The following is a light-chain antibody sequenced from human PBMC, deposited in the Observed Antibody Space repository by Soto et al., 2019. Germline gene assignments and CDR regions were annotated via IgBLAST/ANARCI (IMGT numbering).Light chain of an antibody. J-gene: IGLJ3*02. CDR3: SSYAGSYTWV. Sequence: QSALTQARSVSGSPGQSVTISCTGTSSDVGGYKHVSWYQQHPGKAPKFIIYDVTKRPSGVPDRFSASKSGNTASLTISGLQAEDEADYYFSSYAGSYTWVFGGGTKLTVL. CDR1: SSDVGGYKH. CDR2: DVT. V-gene: IGLV2-11*01.